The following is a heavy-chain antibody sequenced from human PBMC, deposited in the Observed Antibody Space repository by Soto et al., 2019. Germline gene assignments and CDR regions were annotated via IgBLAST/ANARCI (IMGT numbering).Heavy chain of an antibody. V-gene: IGHV4-59*08. Sequence: SETLSLTCTVSGGSISSYYWSWIRQPPGKGLEWIGYIYYSGSTNYNPSLKSRVTISVDTSKNQFSLKLSSVTAADTAVYYCARRALYYDFWSGPYYYYMDVWGKGTTVTV. CDR2: IYYSGST. J-gene: IGHJ6*03. D-gene: IGHD3-3*01. CDR3: ARRALYYDFWSGPYYYYMDV. CDR1: GGSISSYY.